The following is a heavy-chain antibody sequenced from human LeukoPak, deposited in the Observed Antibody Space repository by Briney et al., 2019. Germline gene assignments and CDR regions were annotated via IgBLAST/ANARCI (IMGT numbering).Heavy chain of an antibody. V-gene: IGHV3-7*01. J-gene: IGHJ4*02. Sequence: ETLSLTCAVYGGSFSGYYWSWVRQAPGKGLEWVANIKQDGSEKYYVDSVKGRFTISRDNAKNSLYLQMNSLRAEDTAVYYCARGTLLLYDFWSGTADYWGQGTLVTVSS. CDR3: ARGTLLLYDFWSGTADY. D-gene: IGHD3-3*01. CDR2: IKQDGSEK. CDR1: GGSFSGYY.